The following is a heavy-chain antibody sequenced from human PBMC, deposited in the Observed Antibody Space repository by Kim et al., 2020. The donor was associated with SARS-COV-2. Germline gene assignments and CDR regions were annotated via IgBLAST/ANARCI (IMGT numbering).Heavy chain of an antibody. CDR2: ISTHNGNT. V-gene: IGHV1-18*01. D-gene: IGHD3-3*01. J-gene: IGHJ6*02. CDR1: GYTFTNYG. CDR3: ARDQSAIFGIVTRYGMDV. Sequence: ASVKVSCKASGYTFTNYGINWVRQAPGQGLEWMGWISTHNGNTKYAQKVQGRVTMTTDTYTTTAYMELRSLRSDDTAIYYCARDQSAIFGIVTRYGMDVWGQGTTVTVSS.